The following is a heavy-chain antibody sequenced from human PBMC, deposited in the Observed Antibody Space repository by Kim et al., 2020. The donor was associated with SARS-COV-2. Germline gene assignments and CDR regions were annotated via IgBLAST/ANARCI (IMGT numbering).Heavy chain of an antibody. D-gene: IGHD1-26*01. CDR3: ARVSGSYYRGNFDY. CDR2: IYYSGST. J-gene: IGHJ4*02. Sequence: SETLSLTCTVSGGSISSYYWSWIRQPPGKGLEWIGYIYYSGSTNYNPSLKSRVTISVDTSKNQFSLKLSSVTAADTAVYYCARVSGSYYRGNFDYWGQGTLVTVSS. CDR1: GGSISSYY. V-gene: IGHV4-59*01.